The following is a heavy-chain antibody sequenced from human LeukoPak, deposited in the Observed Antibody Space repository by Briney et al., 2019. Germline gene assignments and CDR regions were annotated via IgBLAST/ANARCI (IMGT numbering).Heavy chain of an antibody. D-gene: IGHD3-10*02. CDR2: IYYSGTP. CDR1: GGSISSGGYY. J-gene: IGHJ4*02. V-gene: IGHV4-31*03. Sequence: SQTLSLTCTVSGGSISSGGYYWSWIRQHPERGLEWIGYIYYSGTPYYNPSLKSRVTISVATSKNQFPLKLSSVTAADTAVYYCARLSSGSYVYWGRGTLVTVSS. CDR3: ARLSSGSYVY.